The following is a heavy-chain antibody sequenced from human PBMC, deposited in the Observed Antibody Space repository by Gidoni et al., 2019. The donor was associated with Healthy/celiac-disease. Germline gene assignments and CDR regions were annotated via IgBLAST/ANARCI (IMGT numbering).Heavy chain of an antibody. D-gene: IGHD5-12*01. CDR2: ISYDGSNK. J-gene: IGHJ4*02. V-gene: IGHV3-30*18. CDR1: GFTFSSYG. Sequence: QVQLVESGGGVVQPGRSLRLSCAASGFTFSSYGMHWVRQAPGKGLEWVAVISYDGSNKYYADSVKGRFTISRDKSKNTLYLQMNSLRAEDTAVYYCAKDRREWLRSPFDYWGQGTLVTVSS. CDR3: AKDRREWLRSPFDY.